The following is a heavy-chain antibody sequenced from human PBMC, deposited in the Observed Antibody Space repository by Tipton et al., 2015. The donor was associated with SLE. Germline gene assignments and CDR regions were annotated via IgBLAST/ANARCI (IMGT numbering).Heavy chain of an antibody. CDR3: ARVGCGGDCYSADYYYYGMDV. Sequence: QVQLVQSGAEVKKPGSSVKVSCKASGGTFSSYAISWVRQAPGQGLEWMGGIIPIFGTANYAQKFQGRVTITTDESTSTAYMELSSLRSEDTAVYYCARVGCGGDCYSADYYYYGMDVWGQGTTVTVSS. J-gene: IGHJ6*02. V-gene: IGHV1-69*01. D-gene: IGHD2-21*01. CDR1: GGTFSSYA. CDR2: IIPIFGTA.